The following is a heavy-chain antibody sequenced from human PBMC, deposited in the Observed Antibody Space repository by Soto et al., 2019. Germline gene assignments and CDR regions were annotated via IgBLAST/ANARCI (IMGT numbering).Heavy chain of an antibody. V-gene: IGHV3-23*01. D-gene: IGHD3-3*01. CDR2: INGGADRT. Sequence: PGGSLRLSCAASGFTFSGYAMSWVRQAPGKGLEWVSTINGGADRTYYAESVKGRFTISRDNFKNALDLQMDSLRAEDTAIYYCARLQAIYGVLKNGIRLDPWGQGTLVTVSS. J-gene: IGHJ5*02. CDR3: ARLQAIYGVLKNGIRLDP. CDR1: GFTFSGYA.